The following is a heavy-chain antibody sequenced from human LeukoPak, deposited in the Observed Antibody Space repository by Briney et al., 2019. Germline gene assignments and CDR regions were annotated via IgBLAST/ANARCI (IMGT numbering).Heavy chain of an antibody. Sequence: SETLSLTCTVSGGSISSSSYYWGWIRQPPGKGLEWIGSIYYSGSTYYNPSLKSRVTISVDTSKNQFSLKLSSVTAADTAVYYCARPGRGYSYGQYYFDYWGQGTLVTVSS. CDR2: IYYSGST. J-gene: IGHJ4*02. D-gene: IGHD5-18*01. CDR1: GGSISSSSYY. V-gene: IGHV4-39*01. CDR3: ARPGRGYSYGQYYFDY.